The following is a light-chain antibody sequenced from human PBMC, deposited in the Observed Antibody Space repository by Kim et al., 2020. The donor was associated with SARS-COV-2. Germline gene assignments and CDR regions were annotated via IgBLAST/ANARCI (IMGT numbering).Light chain of an antibody. Sequence: SPGERATLSGRASRSVSTYLGWYHRKPGQAPRLLIYDSSTRAPGIPARFVGSGSGTDFTLTITSLDPEVFAIYYCQQRSDWPPVTFGGGTKVDIK. V-gene: IGKV3-11*01. J-gene: IGKJ4*01. CDR3: QQRSDWPPVT. CDR1: RSVSTY. CDR2: DSS.